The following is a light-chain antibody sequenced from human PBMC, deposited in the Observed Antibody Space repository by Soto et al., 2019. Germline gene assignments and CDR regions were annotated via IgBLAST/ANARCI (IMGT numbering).Light chain of an antibody. Sequence: EIVLTQSPGTLSLSPGERATLSCRASQSVSSSYLAWYQQKLGQAPRLLIYGASSRATGIPDRFSGSGSGTDLTLTISRLEPEYFAVYYCQQYGSSPNTFGQGTKLEIK. CDR2: GAS. CDR3: QQYGSSPNT. CDR1: QSVSSSY. J-gene: IGKJ2*01. V-gene: IGKV3-20*01.